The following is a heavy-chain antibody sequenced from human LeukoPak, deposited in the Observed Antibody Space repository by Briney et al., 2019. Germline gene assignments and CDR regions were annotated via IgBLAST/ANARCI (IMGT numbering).Heavy chain of an antibody. J-gene: IGHJ4*02. Sequence: GGSLRLSCAASGFTFSSYAMGWVRQAPGKGLEWVSAISGSGGSTYYADSVKGRFTISRDNSKNTLYLQMNSLRAEDTALYYCAKDSGGYGFVDYWGQGTLVTVSS. CDR2: ISGSGGST. CDR3: AKDSGGYGFVDY. V-gene: IGHV3-23*01. CDR1: GFTFSSYA. D-gene: IGHD2-8*02.